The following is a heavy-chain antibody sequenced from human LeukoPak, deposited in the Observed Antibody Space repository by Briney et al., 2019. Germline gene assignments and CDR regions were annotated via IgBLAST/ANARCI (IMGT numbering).Heavy chain of an antibody. J-gene: IGHJ4*02. CDR1: GFSLTTYG. CDR2: IYLGDSDT. D-gene: IGHD2-8*02. CDR3: ATATGLSGSVEY. Sequence: GESLKISCKGSGFSLTTYGIGWVRQTPGKGLKWVGIIYLGDSDTRYSPSFQGQVTISGDKSINTAYLQWSSLKASDTAMYYCATATGLSGSVEYWGQGTLVTVSS. V-gene: IGHV5-51*01.